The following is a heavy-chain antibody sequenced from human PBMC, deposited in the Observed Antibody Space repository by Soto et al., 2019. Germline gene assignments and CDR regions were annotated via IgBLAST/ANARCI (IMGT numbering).Heavy chain of an antibody. D-gene: IGHD2-15*01. CDR3: ARDQSLVVVVAATNDAFDI. Sequence: SVKVSCKASGYTFTGYYMHWVRQAPGQGLEWMGWINPNSGGTNYAQKFQGRVTMTRDTSISTAYMELSRLRSDDTAVYYCARDQSLVVVVAATNDAFDIWGQGTMVTV. J-gene: IGHJ3*02. CDR2: INPNSGGT. V-gene: IGHV1-2*02. CDR1: GYTFTGYY.